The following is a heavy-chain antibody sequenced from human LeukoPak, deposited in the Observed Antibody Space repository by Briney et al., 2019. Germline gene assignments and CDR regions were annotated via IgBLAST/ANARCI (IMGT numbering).Heavy chain of an antibody. CDR3: ARRSTGSGWYVWFDP. CDR1: GGSISSSNW. Sequence: KPSETLSLTCAVSGGSISSSNWWSWVRPPPGKGLEWIGEIYHSGSTNYNPSLKRRVTISVDKSKNQFSLKLSSVTAADTAVYYCARRSTGSGWYVWFDPWGQGTLVTVSS. J-gene: IGHJ5*02. V-gene: IGHV4-4*02. CDR2: IYHSGST. D-gene: IGHD6-19*01.